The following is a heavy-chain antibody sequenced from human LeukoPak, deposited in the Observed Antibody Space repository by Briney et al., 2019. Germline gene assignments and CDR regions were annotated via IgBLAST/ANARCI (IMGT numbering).Heavy chain of an antibody. CDR3: AKDGGLWVSAHWGDS. CDR2: ITTSDGNT. V-gene: IGHV3-23*01. D-gene: IGHD7-27*01. Sequence: PGGSLRLSCAASGFTFSSYTMSWVRQAPGKGLEWVSTITTSDGNTYYADSVKGRFTVSRDNSKNTLFLQMNSLRAEDTAVYYCAKDGGLWVSAHWGDSWGRETWSPSPQ. J-gene: IGHJ4*02. CDR1: GFTFSSYT.